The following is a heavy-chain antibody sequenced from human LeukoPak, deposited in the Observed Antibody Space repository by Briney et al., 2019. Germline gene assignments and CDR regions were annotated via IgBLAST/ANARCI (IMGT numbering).Heavy chain of an antibody. Sequence: ASVKVSCKASGYTFTSYGISWVRQAPGQGLEWMGWISAYNGNRNCAQKLQGRVTMTTDTSTSTAYMELRSLRSDDTAVYYCAREGGYCSSTSCPPRAYNWFDPWGQGTLVTVSS. J-gene: IGHJ5*02. D-gene: IGHD2-2*01. CDR3: AREGGYCSSTSCPPRAYNWFDP. CDR2: ISAYNGNR. CDR1: GYTFTSYG. V-gene: IGHV1-18*01.